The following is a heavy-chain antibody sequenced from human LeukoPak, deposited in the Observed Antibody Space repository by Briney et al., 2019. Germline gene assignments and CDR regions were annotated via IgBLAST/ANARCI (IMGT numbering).Heavy chain of an antibody. D-gene: IGHD3-16*01. Sequence: ASVKVSCKTSGYTFTDFYIHWVRQAPGQGLEWVGWNHPDSGGTNVAEQFQGRFTMTRDTFATTAYMELNSLRSDDTAVYYCARGAFGGLHDHWGQGTLVTVSS. V-gene: IGHV1-2*02. CDR2: NHPDSGGT. J-gene: IGHJ5*02. CDR3: ARGAFGGLHDH. CDR1: GYTFTDFY.